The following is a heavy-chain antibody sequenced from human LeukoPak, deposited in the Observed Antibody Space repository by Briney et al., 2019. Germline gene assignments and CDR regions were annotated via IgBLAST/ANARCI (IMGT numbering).Heavy chain of an antibody. CDR3: AKDPRDMYCSSTSCYVTDY. J-gene: IGHJ4*02. V-gene: IGHV3-23*01. Sequence: GSLRLSFAASGFTFSSYAMSWVRQAPGKGLEWVSAISGSGGSTYYADSVKGRFTISRDNSKNTLYLQMNSLRAEDTAVYYCAKDPRDMYCSSTSCYVTDYWGQGTLVTVSS. CDR2: ISGSGGST. CDR1: GFTFSSYA. D-gene: IGHD2-2*01.